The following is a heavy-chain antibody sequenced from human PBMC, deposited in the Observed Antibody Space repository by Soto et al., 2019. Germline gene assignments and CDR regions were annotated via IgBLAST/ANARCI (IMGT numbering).Heavy chain of an antibody. J-gene: IGHJ6*02. CDR2: IYYSGST. D-gene: IGHD7-27*01. Sequence: QVQLQESSPGLVKPSQTLSLTCTVSGGSISSGGYYWSWIRQHPGKGLEWIGYIYYSGSTYYNPSLKSRVTISVDTSKNQFSLKLSSVTAADTAVYYCARDSTGGNYYYYGMDVWGQGTTVTVSS. CDR1: GGSISSGGYY. V-gene: IGHV4-31*03. CDR3: ARDSTGGNYYYYGMDV.